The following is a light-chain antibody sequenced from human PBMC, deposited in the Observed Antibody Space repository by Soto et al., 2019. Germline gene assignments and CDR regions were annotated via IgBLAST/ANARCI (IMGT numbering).Light chain of an antibody. CDR1: SSDVGSYNL. J-gene: IGLJ2*01. CDR2: EGS. Sequence: QSVLTQPASVSGSPGPSITLSCTGTSSDVGSYNLVSWYQQHPGQAPKLMIYEGSKRPSGVSNRFSGSKSGNTASLTISGLQAEDEADYYCCSYAGSSTLVFGGGTKVTVL. CDR3: CSYAGSSTLV. V-gene: IGLV2-23*01.